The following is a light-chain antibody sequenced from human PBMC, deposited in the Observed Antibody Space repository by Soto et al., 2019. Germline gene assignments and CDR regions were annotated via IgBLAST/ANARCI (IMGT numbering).Light chain of an antibody. CDR2: DAS. Sequence: DIQMTQSPSTLSASVGDRVTITCRASQSISSWLAWYQQKPGKATKLLIYDASSLESGVPSRFSGSGSGTEFTLTFSSLQPDDFATYYCQHYNSYSATFGQGTKVEIK. V-gene: IGKV1-5*01. CDR1: QSISSW. J-gene: IGKJ1*01. CDR3: QHYNSYSAT.